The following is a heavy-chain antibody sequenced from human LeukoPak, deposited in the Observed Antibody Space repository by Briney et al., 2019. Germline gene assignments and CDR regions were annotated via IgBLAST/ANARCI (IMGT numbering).Heavy chain of an antibody. CDR3: ARDSGEVPDY. V-gene: IGHV1-2*02. CDR2: INPNSGGT. J-gene: IGHJ4*02. Sequence: EASVKVSCKAFGYTFTSYGITWVRQAPGQGLEWMGWINPNSGGTNYAQKFQGRVTMTRDTSISTAYMELSRLRSDDTAVYYCARDSGEVPDYWGQGTLVTVSS. D-gene: IGHD3-10*01. CDR1: GYTFTSYG.